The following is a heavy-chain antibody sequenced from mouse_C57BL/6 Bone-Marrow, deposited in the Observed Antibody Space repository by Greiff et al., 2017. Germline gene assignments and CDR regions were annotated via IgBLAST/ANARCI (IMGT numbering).Heavy chain of an antibody. J-gene: IGHJ2*01. CDR2: IYPGSGST. Sequence: QVQLQQPGAELVKPGASVKMSCKASGYTFTSYWITWVKQGPGQGLEWIGDIYPGSGSTNYNEKFKSKATLTVDTSSSTAYMQLSSLTSADSAVXYCARGTVVFPDSWGQGTTLTVSS. CDR3: ARGTVVFPDS. CDR1: GYTFTSYW. D-gene: IGHD1-1*01. V-gene: IGHV1-55*01.